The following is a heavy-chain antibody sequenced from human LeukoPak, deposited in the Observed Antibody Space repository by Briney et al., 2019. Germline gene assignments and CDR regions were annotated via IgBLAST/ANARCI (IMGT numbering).Heavy chain of an antibody. D-gene: IGHD2-2*01. Sequence: SETLSLTCTVSGGSISSSSYYWGWIRQPPGKELEWIGSIYYSGSTYYNPSLKSRVTISVDTSKNQFSLKLSSVTAADTAVYYCARHSRGYCSSTSCSRFFDYWGQGTLVTVSS. CDR3: ARHSRGYCSSTSCSRFFDY. J-gene: IGHJ4*02. CDR1: GGSISSSSYY. V-gene: IGHV4-39*01. CDR2: IYYSGST.